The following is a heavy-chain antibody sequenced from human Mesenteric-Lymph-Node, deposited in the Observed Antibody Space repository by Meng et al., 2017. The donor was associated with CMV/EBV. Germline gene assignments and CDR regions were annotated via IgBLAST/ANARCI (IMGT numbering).Heavy chain of an antibody. CDR3: ARHQRWLKSEGGFNY. CDR2: INHSGST. Sequence: QVRLKQGGRGLLKPSETRSLTCAVYGGSFSGYYWIWIRQPPGKGLEWIGEINHSGSTNYNPSLKSRVTISVDTSKNQFSLKLSSVTAADTAVYYCARHQRWLKSEGGFNYWGQGTLVTVSS. CDR1: GGSFSGYY. V-gene: IGHV4-34*01. J-gene: IGHJ4*02. D-gene: IGHD4-23*01.